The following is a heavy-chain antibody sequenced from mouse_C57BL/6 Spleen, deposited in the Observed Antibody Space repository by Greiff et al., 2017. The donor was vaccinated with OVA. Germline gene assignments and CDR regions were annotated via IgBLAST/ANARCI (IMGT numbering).Heavy chain of an antibody. D-gene: IGHD2-4*01. J-gene: IGHJ4*01. Sequence: DVKLVESGPGLVKPSQSLSLTCSVTGYSITSGYYWNWIRQFPGNKLEWMGYISYDGSNNYNPSLKNRISITRDTSKNQFFLKLNSVTTEDTATYYCARGDYDYVDYAMDYWGQGTSVTVSS. V-gene: IGHV3-6*01. CDR3: ARGDYDYVDYAMDY. CDR1: GYSITSGYY. CDR2: ISYDGSN.